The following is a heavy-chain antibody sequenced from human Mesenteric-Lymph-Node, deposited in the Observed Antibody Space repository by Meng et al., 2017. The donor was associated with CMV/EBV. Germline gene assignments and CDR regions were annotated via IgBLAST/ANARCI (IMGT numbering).Heavy chain of an antibody. CDR2: NRGYNDNR. CDR1: FTDYG. V-gene: IGHV1-18*01. D-gene: IGHD3-10*01. Sequence: FTDYGIDWIRQAPGQGVQWMGWNRGYNDNRDYAQIFQGRVTMTTDTSTNNAYMELRSLRSDDTAVYYCARRWGGLTYAWSGNAFDIWGQGTMVTVSS. J-gene: IGHJ3*02. CDR3: ARRWGGLTYAWSGNAFDI.